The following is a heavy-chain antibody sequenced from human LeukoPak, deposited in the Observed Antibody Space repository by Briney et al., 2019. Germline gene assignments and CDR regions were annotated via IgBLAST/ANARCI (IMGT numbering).Heavy chain of an antibody. Sequence: SETLSLTCTVSGGSISSYYWSWIRQPPGKGLQWIGYIYYSGSTNYNPSLKSRVTISVDTSKNQFSLKLSSVTAADTAVYYCARSHVEMATISYFDYWGQGTLVTVSS. CDR3: ARSHVEMATISYFDY. J-gene: IGHJ4*02. CDR2: IYYSGST. V-gene: IGHV4-59*08. D-gene: IGHD5-24*01. CDR1: GGSISSYY.